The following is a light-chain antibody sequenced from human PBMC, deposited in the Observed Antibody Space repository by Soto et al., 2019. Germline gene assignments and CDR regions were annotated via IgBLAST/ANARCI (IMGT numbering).Light chain of an antibody. CDR2: GTT. V-gene: IGLV1-40*01. Sequence: QCVLTQPPSVSGAPGQRITISCTGSPSNIGAGFDVHWYQQFPGTAPKLLIYGTTSRPSGVPDRFSGSQSGTSASLAITGLQAGDEADYYCQSYDTSLSGAWVFGGGTKLTVL. J-gene: IGLJ3*02. CDR1: PSNIGAGFD. CDR3: QSYDTSLSGAWV.